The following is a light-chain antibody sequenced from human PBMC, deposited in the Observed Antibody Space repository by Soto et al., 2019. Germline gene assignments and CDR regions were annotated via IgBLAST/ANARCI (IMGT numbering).Light chain of an antibody. V-gene: IGKV1-39*01. CDR3: QQSYNSPFN. CDR1: QSINSR. J-gene: IGKJ3*01. CDR2: DAS. Sequence: DIQMTQSPSTLSASVGDRVTITCRASQSINSRLAWYQQRPGKAPDLLIYDASTLQSGVPSRFSGSGSGTDFTLTIDSLQPEDFATYYCQQSYNSPFNFGPGTKVDMK.